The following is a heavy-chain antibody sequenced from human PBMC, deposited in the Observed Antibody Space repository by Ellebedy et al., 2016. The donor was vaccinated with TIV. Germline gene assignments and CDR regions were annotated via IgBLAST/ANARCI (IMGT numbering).Heavy chain of an antibody. CDR1: GINFSYYA. Sequence: PGGSLRLSCAASGINFSYYAMHWVRQAPGKGLDWVSMISFDGDSTYYSDSVEGRFSVSRDNSKNILYLQMDNLRPEDTAVYYCARGDAPLTLDDWGQGSLVTVSA. D-gene: IGHD4-23*01. J-gene: IGHJ4*02. CDR2: ISFDGDST. V-gene: IGHV3-30*03. CDR3: ARGDAPLTLDD.